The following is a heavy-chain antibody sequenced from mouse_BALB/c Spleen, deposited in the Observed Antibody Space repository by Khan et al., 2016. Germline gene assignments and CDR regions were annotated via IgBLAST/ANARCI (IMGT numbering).Heavy chain of an antibody. CDR3: ATNCYVSGLIDV. J-gene: IGHJ1*01. CDR1: GYTFTDFS. Sequence: QIQLVQSGPELKKPGETVKISCRASGYTFTDFSMHWVKQTPGKGLKWMGWINTETGEPAYADDFKGRFAFSLETSASTAYLQINNLKNEYTATYFYATNCYVSGLIDVWGAGTTFTVSS. V-gene: IGHV9-2-1*01. D-gene: IGHD1-1*01. CDR2: INTETGEP.